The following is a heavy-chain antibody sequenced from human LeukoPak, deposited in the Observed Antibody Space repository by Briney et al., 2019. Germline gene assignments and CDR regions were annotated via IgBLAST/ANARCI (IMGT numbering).Heavy chain of an antibody. J-gene: IGHJ4*02. CDR2: ISSSSSYI. V-gene: IGHV3-21*01. CDR3: ARLGVDSQAKDY. Sequence: GGSLRLSCAASGFTFSSYSMNWVRQAPGKGLEWVSSISSSSSYIYYADSVKGRFTISRDNAKNSLYLQMNSLRAEDTAVYYCARLGVDSQAKDYWGQGTLVTISS. D-gene: IGHD3-10*01. CDR1: GFTFSSYS.